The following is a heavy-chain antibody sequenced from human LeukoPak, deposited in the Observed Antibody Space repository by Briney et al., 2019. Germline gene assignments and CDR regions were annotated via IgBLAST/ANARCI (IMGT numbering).Heavy chain of an antibody. CDR2: ISAYNGNT. Sequence: GASVKVSCKASGYTFTSYGISWVRQAPGQGLEWMGWISAYNGNTNYAQKLQGRVTMTTDTSTSTAYTELRSLRSDDTAVYYCASSRSSWLPDDYWGQGTLVTVSS. CDR3: ASSRSSWLPDDY. CDR1: GYTFTSYG. V-gene: IGHV1-18*01. J-gene: IGHJ4*02. D-gene: IGHD6-13*01.